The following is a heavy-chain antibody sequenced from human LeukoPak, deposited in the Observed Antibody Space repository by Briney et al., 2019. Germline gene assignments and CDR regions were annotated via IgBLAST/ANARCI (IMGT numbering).Heavy chain of an antibody. CDR1: GFTFSSNY. J-gene: IGHJ6*03. CDR3: ARSGGYGSGSYQNYYYYYYMDV. CDR2: IYNGDGT. D-gene: IGHD3-10*01. V-gene: IGHV3-53*01. Sequence: GGSLRLSCAASGFTFSSNYMSWVRQAPGKGLEWVSVIYNGDGTYYADSVKGRFTISRDNSKNTLYLQMNSLRAEDTAVYYCARSGGYGSGSYQNYYYYYYMDVWGKGTTVTISS.